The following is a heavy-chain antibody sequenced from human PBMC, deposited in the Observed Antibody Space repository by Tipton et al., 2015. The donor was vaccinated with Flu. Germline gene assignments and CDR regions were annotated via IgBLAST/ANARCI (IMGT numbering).Heavy chain of an antibody. CDR3: ARDGIFGVVRGP. CDR1: GASATADGFY. Sequence: LRLSCTVSGASATADGFYWSWIRQPPGKGLEWIGYIYYSGNTKYNSSLGSRVTISFDTSKNQVSLKLKSVTAADTAVYYCARDGIFGVVRGPWGQGTLVTVSS. V-gene: IGHV4-61*08. J-gene: IGHJ5*02. CDR2: IYYSGNT. D-gene: IGHD3-3*01.